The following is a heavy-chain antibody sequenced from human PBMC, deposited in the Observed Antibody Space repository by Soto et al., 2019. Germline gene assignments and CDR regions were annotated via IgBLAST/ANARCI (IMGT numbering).Heavy chain of an antibody. V-gene: IGHV4-30-2*01. CDR3: AAGGGLPRSA. D-gene: IGHD5-12*01. J-gene: IGHJ5*02. CDR1: GGSISSGGYS. Sequence: QLQLQESGSGLVKPSQTLSLTCAVSGGSISSGGYSWSWIRQPPGKGLEWIGYIYHSGSTYYNPSLXRXAXTXXDRSKSQFSLKRSSVTAADTAVYYCAAGGGLPRSAWGQGTLVTVSS. CDR2: IYHSGST.